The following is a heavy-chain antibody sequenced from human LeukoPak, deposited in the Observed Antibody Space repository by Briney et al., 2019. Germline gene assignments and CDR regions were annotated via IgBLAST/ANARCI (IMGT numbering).Heavy chain of an antibody. CDR3: ARDWSSEGIDY. CDR2: IYYSGST. Sequence: PSETLSLTCNVSGASVSSGSYYWSWIRQPPGKGLEWIGYIYYSGSTNYNPSLKSRVTISVDTSKNQFSLKLSSVTAADTAVYYCARDWSSEGIDYWGQGTLVTVSS. J-gene: IGHJ4*02. V-gene: IGHV4-61*01. CDR1: GASVSSGSYY. D-gene: IGHD2-2*01.